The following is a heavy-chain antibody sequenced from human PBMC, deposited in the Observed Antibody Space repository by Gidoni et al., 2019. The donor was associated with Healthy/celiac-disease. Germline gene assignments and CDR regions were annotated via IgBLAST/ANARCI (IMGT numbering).Heavy chain of an antibody. V-gene: IGHV3-66*01. D-gene: IGHD6-13*01. J-gene: IGHJ6*02. CDR1: GFTVSSNY. CDR2: IYSGGST. CDR3: ARDSGQQQLVDYYYYYGMDV. Sequence: EVQLVESGGGLVQPGGSLRLSCAASGFTVSSNYMSWVRQAPGKGLEWVSVIYSGGSTYYADSVKGRFTISRDNSKNTLYLQMNSLRAEDTAVYYCARDSGQQQLVDYYYYYGMDVWGQGTTVTVSS.